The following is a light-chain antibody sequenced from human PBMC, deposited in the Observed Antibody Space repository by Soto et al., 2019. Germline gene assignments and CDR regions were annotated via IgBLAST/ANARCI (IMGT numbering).Light chain of an antibody. Sequence: EIVLTQSPGTLSLSPGERATLSCRASQSIINNYVAWYQQKPGQAPRLLIYGASSRATDIPDRFSGSGSGTDFTLTITRLEPEDFAVYFCQQYAGSPSTFGQGTKVEIK. V-gene: IGKV3-20*01. CDR1: QSIINNY. CDR3: QQYAGSPST. CDR2: GAS. J-gene: IGKJ1*01.